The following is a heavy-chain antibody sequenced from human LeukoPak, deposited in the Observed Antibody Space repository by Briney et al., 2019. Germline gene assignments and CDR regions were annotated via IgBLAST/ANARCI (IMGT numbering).Heavy chain of an antibody. CDR3: ATKQWLAPPPDS. CDR2: INTDGTVT. Sequence: SGGSLRLSCAASGFTLSKYWMLWVRQAPGKGLESVSRINTDGTVTTYADSVKGRFTVSRDNADNTMFLQMNSVSDEDTAVYYCATKQWLAPPPDSWGQGTPVTVSS. D-gene: IGHD6-19*01. V-gene: IGHV3-74*01. J-gene: IGHJ4*02. CDR1: GFTLSKYW.